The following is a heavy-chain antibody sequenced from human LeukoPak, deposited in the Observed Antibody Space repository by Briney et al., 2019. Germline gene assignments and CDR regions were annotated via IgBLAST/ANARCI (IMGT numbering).Heavy chain of an antibody. Sequence: SVKVSCKASGGTYSSYAISWVRQAPGQGLEWMERIIPIFGIANYAQKFQGRVTITADKYTSTAYMEVSSLRSEDTAVYYCARDAAYCGGDCPFDYWGQGTLVTVSS. D-gene: IGHD2-21*02. V-gene: IGHV1-69*04. CDR1: GGTYSSYA. J-gene: IGHJ4*02. CDR2: IIPIFGIA. CDR3: ARDAAYCGGDCPFDY.